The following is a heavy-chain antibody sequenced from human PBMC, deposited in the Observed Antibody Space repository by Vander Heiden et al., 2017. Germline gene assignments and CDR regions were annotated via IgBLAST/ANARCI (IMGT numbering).Heavy chain of an antibody. CDR2: IFYRGDT. CDR3: VRDPLMTDY. V-gene: IGHV4-39*02. Sequence: LPLQESGPGLVKPSDTLSPTCSFSGGSISSTSYYWGWIRQAPGKGLEWIGSIFYRGDTSYNPSLKSRVTMSVDTSKNQFSLKLSSVTAADTAVYYCVRDPLMTDYWGQGTLVTVSS. J-gene: IGHJ4*02. CDR1: GGSISSTSYY.